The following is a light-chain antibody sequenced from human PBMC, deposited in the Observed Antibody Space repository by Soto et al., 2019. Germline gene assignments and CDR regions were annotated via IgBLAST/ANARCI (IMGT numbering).Light chain of an antibody. Sequence: EIVMTQSPATLSVPPGERATLSCTASQSVSSNLARYQQNPCQAPRRLIYGASTRATGTPARFSGSGSGTEFTLPISSPQSADFAVYYCQEYNNCSLTFGGGTRVEIK. CDR3: QEYNNCSLT. CDR1: QSVSSN. V-gene: IGKV3-15*01. CDR2: GAS. J-gene: IGKJ4*01.